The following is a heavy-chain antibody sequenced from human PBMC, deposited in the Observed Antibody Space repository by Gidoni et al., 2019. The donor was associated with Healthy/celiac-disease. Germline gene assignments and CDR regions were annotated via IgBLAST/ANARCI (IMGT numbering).Heavy chain of an antibody. CDR3: AKSMFSVTMVRGVIGNLFDY. V-gene: IGHV3-23*01. Sequence: EVQLLESGGGLVQPGGSLRLSCAASGFTFSSYAMSWVRQAPGKGLEWVSAISGSGGSTYYADSVKGRFTISRDNSKNTLYLQMNSLRAEDTAVYYCAKSMFSVTMVRGVIGNLFDYWGQGTLVTVSS. CDR2: ISGSGGST. J-gene: IGHJ4*02. CDR1: GFTFSSYA. D-gene: IGHD3-10*01.